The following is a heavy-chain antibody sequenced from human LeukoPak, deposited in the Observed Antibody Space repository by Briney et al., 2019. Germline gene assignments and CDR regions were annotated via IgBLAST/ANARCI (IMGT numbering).Heavy chain of an antibody. CDR1: GFTFDDYG. Sequence: GGSLRLSCATSGFTFDDYGMSWVRQAPGKGLEWVSGIDWNGGSTGYADSVKGRFTISRDNAKNSLYLQMNSLRAEDTALYYCARFIVGATAYYYYYMDVWGKGTTVTISS. V-gene: IGHV3-20*04. J-gene: IGHJ6*03. CDR2: IDWNGGST. D-gene: IGHD1-26*01. CDR3: ARFIVGATAYYYYYMDV.